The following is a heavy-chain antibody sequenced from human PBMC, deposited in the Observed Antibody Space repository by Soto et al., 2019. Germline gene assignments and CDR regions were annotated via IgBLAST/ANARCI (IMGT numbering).Heavy chain of an antibody. CDR2: VYHSGTT. CDR1: GGSISSYY. Sequence: KSSETLSLTCTVSGGSISSYYWSWIRQPPGKGPEWIGYVYHSGTTNYNPSLESRLTISLDTSKNQFSLKLSSVTAADTAVYYCATSNWFDPWGQGTLVTVSS. V-gene: IGHV4-59*08. CDR3: ATSNWFDP. J-gene: IGHJ5*02.